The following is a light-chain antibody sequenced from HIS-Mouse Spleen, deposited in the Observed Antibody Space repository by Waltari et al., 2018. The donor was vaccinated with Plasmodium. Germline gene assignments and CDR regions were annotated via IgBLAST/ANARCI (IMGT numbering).Light chain of an antibody. CDR1: QSVSSN. CDR3: QQYNNWSFT. V-gene: IGKV3-15*01. Sequence: EIVMTQSPATLSVSPGERDTLSCRASQSVSSNLAWYQQTPGQAPRLLIYGASTRATGIPARFSGSGSGTEFTLTISSLQSEDFAVYYCQQYNNWSFTFGPGTKVDIK. CDR2: GAS. J-gene: IGKJ3*01.